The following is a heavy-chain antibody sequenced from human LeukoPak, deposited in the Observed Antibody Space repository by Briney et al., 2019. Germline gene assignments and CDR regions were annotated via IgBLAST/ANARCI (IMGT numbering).Heavy chain of an antibody. Sequence: GGSLRLSCAASGFTFSSYWMSWVRQAPGKGLEWVANIKQDGSEKYYVDSVKGRFTISRDNAKNSLYLQMNSLRAEDTAVYYCARSDDFWSGYTDYWGQGTLVTVSS. V-gene: IGHV3-7*01. CDR1: GFTFSSYW. J-gene: IGHJ4*02. CDR3: ARSDDFWSGYTDY. CDR2: IKQDGSEK. D-gene: IGHD3-3*01.